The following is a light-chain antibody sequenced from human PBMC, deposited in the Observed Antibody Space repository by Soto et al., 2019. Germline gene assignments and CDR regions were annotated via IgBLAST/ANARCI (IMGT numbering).Light chain of an antibody. V-gene: IGLV1-40*01. CDR3: QSYDSSLSGWV. Sequence: QLVLTQPPSVSGAPGQRVTISCTGSSSNIGAGHDIHGYQQVPGTAPKLLMYANTNRPSGVHDRFSGSKSGTSASLVITGLQDEDESDYYCQSYDSSLSGWVFGGGTKLTVL. J-gene: IGLJ3*02. CDR1: SSNIGAGHD. CDR2: ANT.